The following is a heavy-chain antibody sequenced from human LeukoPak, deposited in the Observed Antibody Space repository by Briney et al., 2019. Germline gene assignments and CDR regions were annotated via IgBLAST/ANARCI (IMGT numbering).Heavy chain of an antibody. CDR2: ISGSGGST. CDR3: AKDPLGIRHDFWSGSNWFDP. D-gene: IGHD3-3*01. Sequence: GGSLRLSCAASGFAFSRYAMNWVRQAPGKGLEWVSVISGSGGSTYYADSVKGRFTISRDNSKNTLYLQMNSLRAEDTAVYYCAKDPLGIRHDFWSGSNWFDPWGQGTLVTVSS. J-gene: IGHJ5*02. V-gene: IGHV3-23*01. CDR1: GFAFSRYA.